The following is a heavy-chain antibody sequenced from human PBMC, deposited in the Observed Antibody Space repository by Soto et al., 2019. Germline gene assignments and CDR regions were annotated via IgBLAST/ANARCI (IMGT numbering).Heavy chain of an antibody. J-gene: IGHJ6*03. CDR1: GGTFSSYT. Sequence: QVQLVQSGAAVKKPGSSVKVSCKASGGTFSSYTISWVRQAPGQGLEWMGRIIPILGIANYAQKFQGRVTITADKSTSTAYMELSSLRSEDTDVYYCAREHDGVVISDYYYMDVWGKGTTVTVSS. D-gene: IGHD3-3*01. CDR3: AREHDGVVISDYYYMDV. CDR2: IIPILGIA. V-gene: IGHV1-69*08.